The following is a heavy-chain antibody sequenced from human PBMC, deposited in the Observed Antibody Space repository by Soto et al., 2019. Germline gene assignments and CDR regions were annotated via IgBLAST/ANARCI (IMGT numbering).Heavy chain of an antibody. CDR3: ARDPKSGWPFDY. CDR1: SGSISSSNW. Sequence: QVQLQESGPGLVKPSGTLSLTCAVSSGSISSSNWWSWVRQPPGKGLEWIGEIYHSGSTNYNPSLKSRVTISVDKSTNQFSLKLSFVTAADTAVYYCARDPKSGWPFDYWGQGTLVTVSS. J-gene: IGHJ4*02. CDR2: IYHSGST. V-gene: IGHV4-4*02. D-gene: IGHD6-19*01.